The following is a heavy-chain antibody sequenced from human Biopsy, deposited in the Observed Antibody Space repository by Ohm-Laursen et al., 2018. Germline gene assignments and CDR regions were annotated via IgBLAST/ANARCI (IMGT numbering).Heavy chain of an antibody. V-gene: IGHV1-69*04. D-gene: IGHD3-10*01. CDR2: IIPIVGIT. Sequence: GDSVKVSCKASGDTFSRSAFFWVRQAPGQGLVYLGRIIPIVGITNHAQTFQGRITLTADKSTFMVYMELSRLRSDDTAIYYCARGGSGSGYYGMDVWGQGATVSDSS. CDR1: GDTFSRSA. CDR3: ARGGSGSGYYGMDV. J-gene: IGHJ6*02.